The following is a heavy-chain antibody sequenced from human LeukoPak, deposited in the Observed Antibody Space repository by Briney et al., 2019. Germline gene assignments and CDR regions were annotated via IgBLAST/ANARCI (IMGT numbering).Heavy chain of an antibody. D-gene: IGHD1-1*01. Sequence: GGSLRLSCAASGFTLSSYTMNWVRQAPGKGLEWVGFIRSKAYGETADYAASVKGRFTISRDDSKAIAYLQMNSLKTEDTAVYHCTRDRGAYNLYDYWGQGTLVTVSS. V-gene: IGHV3-49*04. J-gene: IGHJ4*02. CDR3: TRDRGAYNLYDY. CDR1: GFTLSSYT. CDR2: IRSKAYGETA.